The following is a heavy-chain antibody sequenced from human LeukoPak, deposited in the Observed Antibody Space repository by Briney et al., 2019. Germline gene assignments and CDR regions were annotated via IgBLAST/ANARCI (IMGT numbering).Heavy chain of an antibody. CDR3: ARLQGDSTAILDY. J-gene: IGHJ4*02. D-gene: IGHD2-21*01. CDR2: VYYSGET. Sequence: SEALSLTCTVPGGSISGHYWSWIRQPPAKGLEWVGYVYYSGETNYNPSLKSRVTISVDTSKNQFSLKLTSVTAADTAVYYCARLQGDSTAILDYWGQGILVSVSS. CDR1: GGSISGHY. V-gene: IGHV4-59*11.